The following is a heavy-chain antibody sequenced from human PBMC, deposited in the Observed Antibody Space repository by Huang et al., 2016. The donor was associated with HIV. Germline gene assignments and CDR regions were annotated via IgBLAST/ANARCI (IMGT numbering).Heavy chain of an antibody. CDR3: VRAKEKGYDFWSGYRY. V-gene: IGHV3-74*02. J-gene: IGHJ4*01. CDR1: GFIFSDYW. Sequence: EVELAESGGGSVRPGQSLRLSCVGSGFIFSDYWMHWVRQIPGKGLMWVERSEGDGSSTSYADSGKGRLTIYRDNAKNTLYLQRSSLRVDDTAVYYCVRAKEKGYDFWSGYRYWGQGVQVTVSS. CDR2: SEGDGSST. D-gene: IGHD3-3*01.